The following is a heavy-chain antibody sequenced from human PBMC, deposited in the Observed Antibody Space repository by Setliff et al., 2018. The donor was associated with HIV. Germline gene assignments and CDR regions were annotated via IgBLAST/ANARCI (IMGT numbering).Heavy chain of an antibody. J-gene: IGHJ3*02. Sequence: GGSLRLSCAASGFRFRSYWMSWVRQAPGKGLESVANVKQDGTETLYVDSVKGRFTISRDNANNLVYLQMNSLRVEDTAVYYRTWIGGTTGFPLYTWGQGTMVTVSS. D-gene: IGHD1-7*01. CDR1: GFRFRSYW. V-gene: IGHV3-7*03. CDR3: TWIGGTTGFPLYT. CDR2: VKQDGTET.